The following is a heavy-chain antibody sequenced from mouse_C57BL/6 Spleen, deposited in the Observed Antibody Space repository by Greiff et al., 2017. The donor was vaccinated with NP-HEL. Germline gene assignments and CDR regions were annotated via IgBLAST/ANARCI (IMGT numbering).Heavy chain of an antibody. CDR2: INPSTGGT. J-gene: IGHJ3*01. Sequence: EVQLQQSGPELVKPGASVKISCKASGYSFTGYYLNWVKQSPEKSLEWIGEINPSTGGTTYNQKFKAKATLTVDKSSSTAYMQLKSLTSEDSAVYYCARGYYYGSSHSLFAYWGQGTLVTVSA. CDR1: GYSFTGYY. CDR3: ARGYYYGSSHSLFAY. D-gene: IGHD1-1*01. V-gene: IGHV1-42*01.